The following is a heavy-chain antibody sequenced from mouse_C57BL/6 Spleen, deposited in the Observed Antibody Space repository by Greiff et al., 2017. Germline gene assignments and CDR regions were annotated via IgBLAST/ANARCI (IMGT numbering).Heavy chain of an antibody. J-gene: IGHJ1*03. CDR2: IYPGDGDT. CDR1: GYEFSSYW. V-gene: IGHV1-82*01. Sequence: QVQLQQSGPELVKPGASVKISCKASGYEFSSYWMNWVKQRPGKGLEWIGRIYPGDGDTNYNGKFKGKATLTADKSSSTAYMQRSSLTSEDSAVYFCATSYNSNYEGYFDGWGTGTTVTVSS. CDR3: ATSYNSNYEGYFDG. D-gene: IGHD2-5*01.